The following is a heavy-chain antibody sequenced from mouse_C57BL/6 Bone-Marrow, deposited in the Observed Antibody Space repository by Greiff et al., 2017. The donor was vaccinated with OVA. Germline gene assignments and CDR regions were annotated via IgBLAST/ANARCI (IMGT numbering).Heavy chain of an antibody. CDR2: IDPSDSET. CDR1: GYTFTSYW. V-gene: IGHV1-52*01. CDR3: AREEITNTWFAY. Sequence: VQLQQPGAELVRPGSSVKLSCKASGYTFTSYWMHWVKQRPIQGLEWIGNIDPSDSETHYNQKFKDKATLTVDKSSSTAYMQLSSLTSEDSAVYYCAREEITNTWFAYWGQGTLVTVSA. J-gene: IGHJ3*01. D-gene: IGHD1-1*01.